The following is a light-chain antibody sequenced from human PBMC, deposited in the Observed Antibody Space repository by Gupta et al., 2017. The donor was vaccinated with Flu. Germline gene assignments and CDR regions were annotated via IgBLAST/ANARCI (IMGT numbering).Light chain of an antibody. J-gene: IGLJ2*01. CDR2: GDV. CDR3: QSFDDSLGGWRI. CDR1: SSNIGAGHQ. Sequence: QSVLTQPPSVSGAPGQPVTISCTGTSSNIGAGHQVHWYQQLPGSPPKLLIYGDVVRPSGIADRFSGSNSGTTATLAIAGLQVEDEADYYCQSFDDSLGGWRIFGGGTKLTVL. V-gene: IGLV1-40*01.